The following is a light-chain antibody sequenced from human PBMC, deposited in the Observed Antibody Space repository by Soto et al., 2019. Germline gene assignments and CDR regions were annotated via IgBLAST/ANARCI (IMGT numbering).Light chain of an antibody. CDR1: QSVSSN. CDR2: GAS. CDR3: QQYNKWPPIT. V-gene: IGKV3-15*01. J-gene: IGKJ5*01. Sequence: EIVMTQSPATLSVSPGERATLSCRASQSVSSNLAWYQQKPGQAPRLLIYGASTRATRIPARFSGSASGTEFTLTISSLQSEDFAVYYCQQYNKWPPITFGQGTRLEIK.